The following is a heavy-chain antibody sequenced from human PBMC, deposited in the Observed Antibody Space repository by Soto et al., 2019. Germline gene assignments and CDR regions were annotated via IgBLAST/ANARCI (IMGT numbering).Heavy chain of an antibody. V-gene: IGHV4-39*01. CDR3: ARRRTTGFWSGWSMDV. CDR1: GGSISSSSYY. D-gene: IGHD3-3*01. CDR2: IYYSGST. Sequence: QLQLQESGPGLVKPSETLSLTCTVSGGSISSSSYYWGWIRQPPGKGLEWIGSIYYSGSTYYNPSLKSRVTISVDTSKNQFSLKLSSVTAADTAVYYCARRRTTGFWSGWSMDVWGQGTTVTVSS. J-gene: IGHJ6*02.